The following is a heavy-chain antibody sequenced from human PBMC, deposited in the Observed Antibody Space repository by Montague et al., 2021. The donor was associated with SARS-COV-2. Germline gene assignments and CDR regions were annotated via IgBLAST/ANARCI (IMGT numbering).Heavy chain of an antibody. CDR2: IYYSGTT. CDR3: ARPLVRGVPKAFDI. J-gene: IGHJ3*02. Sequence: ETLSLTCTVSGGSITRNYYWGWIRQPPGKGLEWVGNIYYSGTTFINPXXQSRVTISVDASKNQFSLNLTSVTAADTAVYYCARPLVRGVPKAFDIWGQGALVIVSS. D-gene: IGHD3-10*01. V-gene: IGHV4-39*01. CDR1: GGSITRNYY.